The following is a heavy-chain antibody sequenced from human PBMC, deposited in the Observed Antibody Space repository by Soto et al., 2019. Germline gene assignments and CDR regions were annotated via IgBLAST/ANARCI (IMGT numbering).Heavy chain of an antibody. D-gene: IGHD1-7*01. V-gene: IGHV3-11*01. CDR1: GFTFSDYY. CDR2: ISSSGSTI. Sequence: PGGSPRLSCAASGFTFSDYYMSWIRQAPGKGLEWVSYISSSGSTIYYADSVKGRFTISRDNAKNSLYLQMNSLRAEDTAVYYCAREAEPITGTTALDYWGQGTLVTVSS. J-gene: IGHJ4*02. CDR3: AREAEPITGTTALDY.